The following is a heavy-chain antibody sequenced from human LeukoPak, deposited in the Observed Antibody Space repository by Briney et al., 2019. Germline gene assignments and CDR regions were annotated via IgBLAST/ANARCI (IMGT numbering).Heavy chain of an antibody. J-gene: IGHJ4*02. V-gene: IGHV1-46*01. CDR1: GYTFTSYF. D-gene: IGHD6-6*01. Sequence: ASVKVSCKASGYTFTSYFMHWVRQAPGQGLEWMGIINPSAVSTTYAQKFQGRVTITADESTSTAYMELSSLRSEDTAVYYCARARVYFDYWGQGTLVTVSS. CDR3: ARARVYFDY. CDR2: INPSAVST.